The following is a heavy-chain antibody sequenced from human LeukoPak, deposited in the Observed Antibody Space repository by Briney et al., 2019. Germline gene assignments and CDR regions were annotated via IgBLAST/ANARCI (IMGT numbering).Heavy chain of an antibody. CDR3: AGWLLRRGFDY. CDR2: ISYDGSNK. Sequence: GPSLTLSCAASGFTFSSYAMHWGRQAPGKGLEWVAVISYDGSNKYYADSVKGRFTISRDNSKNTLYLQMNSLRAEDTAVYYCAGWLLRRGFDYWGQGTLVTVSS. CDR1: GFTFSSYA. D-gene: IGHD3-22*01. J-gene: IGHJ4*02. V-gene: IGHV3-30-3*01.